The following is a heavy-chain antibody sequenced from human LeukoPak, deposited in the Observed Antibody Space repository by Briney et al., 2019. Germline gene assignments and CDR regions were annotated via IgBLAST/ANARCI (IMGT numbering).Heavy chain of an antibody. V-gene: IGHV4-59*01. CDR3: ARGLGQLWSGYYTVDY. D-gene: IGHD3-3*01. Sequence: SETLSLTCTVSGGSISTYYWSRIRQPPGKGLEWIGYISFSGSTNYNPSLKSRVTMSVDTSKNQFSLKLNSVTAADTAVYYCARGLGQLWSGYYTVDYWGQGTLVTVSS. CDR2: ISFSGST. J-gene: IGHJ4*02. CDR1: GGSISTYY.